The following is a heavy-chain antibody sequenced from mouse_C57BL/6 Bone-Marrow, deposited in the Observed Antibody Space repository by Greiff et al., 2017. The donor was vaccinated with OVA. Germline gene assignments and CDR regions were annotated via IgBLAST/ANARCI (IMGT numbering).Heavy chain of an antibody. Sequence: VQLKESGPGLVAPSPSLSISCTVSGFSLTSYAISWVRQPPGKGLEWLGVIRPGGGTTYYSALNSRLSISKDNYKSQVVLKMNSLRTDYTASYYWARTSITTVPGYFDVWGTGTTVTVSA. CDR1: GFSLTSYA. J-gene: IGHJ1*03. V-gene: IGHV2-9-1*01. D-gene: IGHD1-1*01. CDR2: IRPGGGT. CDR3: ARTSITTVPGYFDV.